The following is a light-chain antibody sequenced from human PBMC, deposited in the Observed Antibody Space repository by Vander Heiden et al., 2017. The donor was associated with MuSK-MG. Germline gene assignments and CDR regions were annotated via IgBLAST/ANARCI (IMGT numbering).Light chain of an antibody. V-gene: IGKV3-20*01. CDR1: QSVSTTS. CDR3: QQYGDSPALT. J-gene: IGKJ4*01. CDR2: GTS. Sequence: ETVLTQSPGTLSLFPGERATLPCRASQSVSTTSLAWYQQKPGQAPKLLIFGTSRRATGIPDRFSGSGSGTHFTLTISRLEPEDFALYYCQQYGDSPALTFGGGTKVETK.